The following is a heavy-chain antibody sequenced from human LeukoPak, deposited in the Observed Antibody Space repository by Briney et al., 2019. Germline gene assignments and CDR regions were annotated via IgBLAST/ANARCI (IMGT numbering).Heavy chain of an antibody. CDR1: GYTFTSYG. CDR2: ISAYNGNT. D-gene: IGHD3-10*01. Sequence: ASVKVSCKASGYTFTSYGISWVRQAPGQGLEWMGWISAYNGNTNYVQKLQGRVTMTRDMSTSTVYMELSSLRSEDTAVYYCARGFMLHYYGSGSYYFDYWGQGTLVTVSS. V-gene: IGHV1-18*01. J-gene: IGHJ4*02. CDR3: ARGFMLHYYGSGSYYFDY.